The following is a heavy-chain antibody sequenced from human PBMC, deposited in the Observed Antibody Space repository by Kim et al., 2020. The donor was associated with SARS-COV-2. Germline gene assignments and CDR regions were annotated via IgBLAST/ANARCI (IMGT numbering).Heavy chain of an antibody. D-gene: IGHD1-20*01. CDR2: IGPSGTGA. CDR3: AKGFNWPAGS. Sequence: GGSLRLSCAASGFTFSSYSMNWVRQAPGKGLEWVSSIGPSGTGADYADSVRDRFTISRDNAHNSLYLQMTSLRDEDTALYYCAKGFNWPAGSWGQGTLVTVSS. CDR1: GFTFSSYS. V-gene: IGHV3-48*02. J-gene: IGHJ5*02.